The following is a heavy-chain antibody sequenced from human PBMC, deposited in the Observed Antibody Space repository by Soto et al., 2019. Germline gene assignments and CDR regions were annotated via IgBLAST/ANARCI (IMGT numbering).Heavy chain of an antibody. V-gene: IGHV3-48*03. CDR1: GFTFSSYE. Sequence: GGSLRLSCAASGFTFSSYEMNWVRQAPGKGLEWVSYISSSGSTIYYADSVKGRFTISRDNAKNSLYLQMNSLRAADTAVYYCARDVAVAGTDFDYWGQGALVTVSS. D-gene: IGHD6-19*01. J-gene: IGHJ4*02. CDR3: ARDVAVAGTDFDY. CDR2: ISSSGSTI.